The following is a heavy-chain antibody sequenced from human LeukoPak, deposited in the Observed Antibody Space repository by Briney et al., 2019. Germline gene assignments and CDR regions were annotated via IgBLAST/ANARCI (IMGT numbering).Heavy chain of an antibody. D-gene: IGHD1-14*01. V-gene: IGHV1-69*13. J-gene: IGHJ6*02. CDR2: IIPIFGTA. CDR3: ARDPRRNQLAMYDYYYGMDV. Sequence: SVKVSCKASGGTFSSYAISWVRQAPGQGLEWMGGIIPIFGTANYAQKFQGRVTITADESTSTAYMELSNLRSEDTAVYYCARDPRRNQLAMYDYYYGMDVWGQGTTVTVSS. CDR1: GGTFSSYA.